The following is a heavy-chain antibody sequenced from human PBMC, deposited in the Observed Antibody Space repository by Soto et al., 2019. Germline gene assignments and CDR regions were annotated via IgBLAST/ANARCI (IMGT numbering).Heavy chain of an antibody. CDR1: GFTFSGYG. CDR3: AKGLRISAAGPYYSYGMDV. Sequence: PGGSLRLSCAASGFTFSGYGMQWVRQSPGKGLEWVSDISGSGGSTYYADSVKGRFTISRDNSKNTLYLQMNSLRAEDTAVYYCAKGLRISAAGPYYSYGMDVWGQGTTVTVSS. V-gene: IGHV3-23*01. D-gene: IGHD6-13*01. J-gene: IGHJ6*02. CDR2: ISGSGGST.